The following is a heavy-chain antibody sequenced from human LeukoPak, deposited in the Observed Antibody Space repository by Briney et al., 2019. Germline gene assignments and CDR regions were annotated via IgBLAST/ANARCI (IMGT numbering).Heavy chain of an antibody. V-gene: IGHV4-39*07. Sequence: PSETLSFTCTVSGGSISSSSYYWGWIRQPPGKGLEWIGSIYYSGSTYYNPSLKSRVTISVDTSKNQFSLKLSSVTAADTAVYYCARGVDGYNQYYFDYWGQGTLVTVSS. CDR1: GGSISSSSYY. CDR3: ARGVDGYNQYYFDY. CDR2: IYYSGST. D-gene: IGHD5-24*01. J-gene: IGHJ4*02.